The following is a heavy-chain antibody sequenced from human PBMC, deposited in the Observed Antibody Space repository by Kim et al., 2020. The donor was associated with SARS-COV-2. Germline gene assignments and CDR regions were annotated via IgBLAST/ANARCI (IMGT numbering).Heavy chain of an antibody. Sequence: ASVKVSCKASGYTFTSYYMHWVRQAPGQGLEWMGIINPSGGSTSYAQKFQGRVTMTRDTSTSTVYMELSSLRSEDTAVYYCAREVLGDYNYYYGMDVWGQGTTVTVSS. J-gene: IGHJ6*02. V-gene: IGHV1-46*01. CDR2: INPSGGST. D-gene: IGHD4-17*01. CDR1: GYTFTSYY. CDR3: AREVLGDYNYYYGMDV.